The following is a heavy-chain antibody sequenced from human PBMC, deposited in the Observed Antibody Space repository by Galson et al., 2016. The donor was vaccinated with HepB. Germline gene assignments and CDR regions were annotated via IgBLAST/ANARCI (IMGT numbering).Heavy chain of an antibody. CDR2: ISDSGGT. Sequence: SETLSLTCAVSGVFMSSSNWWSWVRQPPGKGLEWIAEISDSGGTNHNPSLKSRVTLSIDKSKNQFSLKLTSVTAADTALYYCAREGGYYDSSGHYYSTPFDYWGQGALVTVSS. CDR3: AREGGYYDSSGHYYSTPFDY. V-gene: IGHV4-4*02. CDR1: GVFMSSSNW. D-gene: IGHD3-22*01. J-gene: IGHJ4*02.